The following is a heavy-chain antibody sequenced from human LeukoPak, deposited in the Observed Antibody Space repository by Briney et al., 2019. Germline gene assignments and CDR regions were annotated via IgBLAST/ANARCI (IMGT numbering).Heavy chain of an antibody. D-gene: IGHD5-12*01. V-gene: IGHV4-34*01. CDR3: ARGGYSYGHKEREFDS. CDR2: INDSGSA. J-gene: IGHJ4*02. CDR1: GGSFSDYY. Sequence: PAETLSLTYAVYGGSFSDYYWSWIRQPPGKGLEWIGEINDSGSAKYNPSLKSRVTISADTSKNQFSLKVISLTAADTAAYYCARGGYSYGHKEREFDSWGQGTLVSVST.